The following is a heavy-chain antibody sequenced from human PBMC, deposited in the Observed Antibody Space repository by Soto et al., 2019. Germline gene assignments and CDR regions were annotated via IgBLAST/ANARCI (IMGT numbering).Heavy chain of an antibody. D-gene: IGHD3-10*01. CDR3: ARADRGQGSLDLEY. V-gene: IGHV5-10-1*01. CDR1: GYSFTSYW. CDR2: LDPSDSYT. Sequence: EVQLVQSGAEVKKPGESLRISCKGSGYSFTSYWISWVRQMPGKGLEWMGRLDPSDSYTNYSPSFHGHVTISVDKSISTASLQWSSLKASDTVMYYCARADRGQGSLDLEYWGQGTLVTVSS. J-gene: IGHJ4*02.